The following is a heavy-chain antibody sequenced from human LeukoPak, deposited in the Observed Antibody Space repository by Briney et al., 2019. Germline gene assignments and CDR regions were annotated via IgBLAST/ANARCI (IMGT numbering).Heavy chain of an antibody. CDR1: GFTFTTYW. Sequence: GGSLRLSCSASGFTFTTYWMYWVRQTPGKGLVWVSGINSDGSTTTYADSVKGRFTISRDNSKNTLYLQMNSLRAEDTAVYYCAKNYYDSSGYCYHFDYWGQGTLVTVSS. D-gene: IGHD3-22*01. J-gene: IGHJ4*02. CDR3: AKNYYDSSGYCYHFDY. V-gene: IGHV3-74*01. CDR2: INSDGSTT.